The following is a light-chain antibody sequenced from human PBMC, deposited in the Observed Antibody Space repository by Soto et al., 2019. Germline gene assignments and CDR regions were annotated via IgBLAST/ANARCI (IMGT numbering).Light chain of an antibody. CDR2: DAS. CDR3: QQRSNWPTIT. Sequence: EVVWTQSPATLSLSPGERATISCRASQSVSSYLAWYQQKPCQAPRLLIYDASNRATGIPARFSGSGSGTDFTLTISSLEPEDFAVYYCQQRSNWPTITFGQGTRLEI. CDR1: QSVSSY. J-gene: IGKJ5*01. V-gene: IGKV3-11*01.